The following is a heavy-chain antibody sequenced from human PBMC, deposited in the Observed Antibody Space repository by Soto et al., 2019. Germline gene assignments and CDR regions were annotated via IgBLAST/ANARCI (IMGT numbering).Heavy chain of an antibody. CDR3: ARSIVVVTALDY. J-gene: IGHJ4*02. D-gene: IGHD2-21*02. CDR1: GYTFTSYA. V-gene: IGHV1-3*05. Sequence: QVQLVQSGAEEKKPGASVKVSCKASGYTFTSYAMHWVRQAPGQRLEWMGWINAVNGNTKYSQKFQGRVTITRDTSASTADMELSSLRSEDTAVYYCARSIVVVTALDYWGQGTLVTVS. CDR2: INAVNGNT.